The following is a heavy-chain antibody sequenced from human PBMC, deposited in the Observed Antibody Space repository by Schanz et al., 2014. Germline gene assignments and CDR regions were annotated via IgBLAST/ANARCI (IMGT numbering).Heavy chain of an antibody. D-gene: IGHD6-6*01. Sequence: QVQLVESGGGLVKPGGSLRLSCAASGFTFSDYYMNWIRQAPGKGLEWVSYISNSGYTIYYADSVKGRFTISRDNAKNSLYLQRNSLRPEDTAVYYCARAPPPYSSSPYYWYYGMDVWGQGTTVTVSS. CDR1: GFTFSDYY. J-gene: IGHJ6*02. CDR2: ISNSGYTI. CDR3: ARAPPPYSSSPYYWYYGMDV. V-gene: IGHV3-11*01.